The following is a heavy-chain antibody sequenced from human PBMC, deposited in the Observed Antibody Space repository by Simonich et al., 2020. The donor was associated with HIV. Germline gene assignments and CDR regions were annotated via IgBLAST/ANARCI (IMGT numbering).Heavy chain of an antibody. Sequence: QVQLQQWGAGLLKPSETLSLTCAVYGGSFSGYYWSWIRQPPGKRLEWFGEINHSGSTNYNPSLKSRVTISVDTSKNQFSLKLSSVTAADTAVYYCARGFYQRLYYFDYWGQGTLVTVSS. V-gene: IGHV4-34*01. CDR3: ARGFYQRLYYFDY. CDR1: GGSFSGYY. D-gene: IGHD2-2*01. CDR2: INHSGST. J-gene: IGHJ4*02.